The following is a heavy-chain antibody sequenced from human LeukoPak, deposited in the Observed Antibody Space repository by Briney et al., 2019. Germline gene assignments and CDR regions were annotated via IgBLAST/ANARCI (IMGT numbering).Heavy chain of an antibody. D-gene: IGHD6-13*01. V-gene: IGHV1-2*02. Sequence: ASVKVSCKASGYSFTAHYIHWVRQAPGQGLEWMGWINPNTGGTNYAQRFQGRVTMTSDTSTTTAHMGLTSLTSDDTAVYFCSRSSAAAGAVGYWGQGTLVTVSS. CDR3: SRSSAAAGAVGY. CDR2: INPNTGGT. J-gene: IGHJ4*02. CDR1: GYSFTAHY.